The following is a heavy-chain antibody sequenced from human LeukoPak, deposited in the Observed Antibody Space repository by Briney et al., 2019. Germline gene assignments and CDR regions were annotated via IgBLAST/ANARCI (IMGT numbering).Heavy chain of an antibody. D-gene: IGHD3-16*01. Sequence: PGGSLRLSCSASGFTVSSNYMSWVRQAPGKGLEWVSVIYSGGSTYYADSVKGRFTISRDNSKNSLYLQMNSLRAEDTAVYYCARDLVWSSRTQSDDAFDIWGQGTMVTVSS. CDR2: IYSGGST. J-gene: IGHJ3*02. CDR3: ARDLVWSSRTQSDDAFDI. CDR1: GFTVSSNY. V-gene: IGHV3-66*01.